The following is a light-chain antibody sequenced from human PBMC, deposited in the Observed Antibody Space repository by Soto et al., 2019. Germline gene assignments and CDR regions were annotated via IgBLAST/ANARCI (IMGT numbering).Light chain of an antibody. J-gene: IGLJ1*01. CDR1: SSDVGRYNL. CDR2: EGS. Sequence: QSALTQPASVSGSPGQSITISCTGTSSDVGRYNLVSWYQQYPGKAPKFMIYEGSKRPSGVSNRFSGSKSGNTASLTISGLQAEDEADYYCCSYAGSSIYVFGTGTKLTVL. V-gene: IGLV2-23*01. CDR3: CSYAGSSIYV.